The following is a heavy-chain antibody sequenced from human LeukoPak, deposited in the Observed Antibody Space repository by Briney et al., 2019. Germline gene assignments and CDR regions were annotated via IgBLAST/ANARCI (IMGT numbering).Heavy chain of an antibody. Sequence: GGSLRLSCAASGFTFSSYSMNWVRQAPGKGLEWVSYISSSSSTIYYADSVKGRFTISRDNAKNSLYLQMNSLRAEDTAVYYCAREHNLIAVAGMGQWGIFDYWGQGTLVTVS. J-gene: IGHJ4*02. D-gene: IGHD6-19*01. CDR2: ISSSSSTI. CDR1: GFTFSSYS. CDR3: AREHNLIAVAGMGQWGIFDY. V-gene: IGHV3-48*01.